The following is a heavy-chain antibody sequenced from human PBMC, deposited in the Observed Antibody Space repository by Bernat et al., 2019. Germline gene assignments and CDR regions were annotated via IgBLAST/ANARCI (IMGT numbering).Heavy chain of an antibody. D-gene: IGHD1-26*01. CDR3: AKWIGWEQTPPVDI. V-gene: IGHV3-23*01. CDR1: GFTLSSYA. CDR2: ISGSGGST. Sequence: EVQLLESGGGLVQPGGSLRLSCAASGFTLSSYAMSWVRQAPGKGLQWVSAISGSGGSTYYADSVKGRFTISRDNSKNTLYLQMNSLRAEDTAVYYCAKWIGWEQTPPVDIWGQGTMVTVSS. J-gene: IGHJ3*02.